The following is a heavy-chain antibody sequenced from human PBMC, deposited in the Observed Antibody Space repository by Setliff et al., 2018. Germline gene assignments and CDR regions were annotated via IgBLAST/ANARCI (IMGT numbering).Heavy chain of an antibody. Sequence: SETLSLTCTVSGGSISSSSYYWGWIRQPPGKGLEWIGSIYYSGSTYYNPSLKSRVTISVDTSKNQFSLKLSSVTAADTAVYYCARGLGGYSYATDYWGQGTLVTVSS. J-gene: IGHJ4*02. V-gene: IGHV4-39*07. CDR3: ARGLGGYSYATDY. D-gene: IGHD5-18*01. CDR1: GGSISSSSYY. CDR2: IYYSGST.